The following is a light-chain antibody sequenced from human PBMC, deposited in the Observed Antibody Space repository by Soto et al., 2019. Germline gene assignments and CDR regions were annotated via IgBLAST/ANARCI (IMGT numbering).Light chain of an antibody. CDR3: QQSYSIPPT. CDR1: QTIGGY. J-gene: IGKJ2*01. Sequence: DIQMTQSPSSLSASVGDRVTITCRASQTIGGYLNWYQQKPGKAPKLLIYAASTLQSGVPSRFSGSGFETDFTLTISSLQPEDFASYFCQQSYSIPPTFGQGTKLQIK. CDR2: AAS. V-gene: IGKV1-39*01.